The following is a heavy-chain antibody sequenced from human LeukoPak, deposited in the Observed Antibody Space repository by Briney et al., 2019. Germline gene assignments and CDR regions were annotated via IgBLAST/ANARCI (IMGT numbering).Heavy chain of an antibody. J-gene: IGHJ4*02. CDR3: ASRPMVRGVATAVDY. CDR2: MNPNSGNT. Sequence: ASVKVSCKASGYTFTSYDINWVRQATGQGLEWMGWMNPNSGNTGYAQKFQGRVTMTRNTSISTAYMELSSLRSEDTAVYYCASRPMVRGVATAVDYWGQETLVTVSS. V-gene: IGHV1-8*01. CDR1: GYTFTSYD. D-gene: IGHD3-10*01.